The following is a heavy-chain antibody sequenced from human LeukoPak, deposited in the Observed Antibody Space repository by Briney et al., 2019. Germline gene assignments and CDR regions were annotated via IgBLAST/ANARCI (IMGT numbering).Heavy chain of an antibody. CDR3: AREETNYYGSGNNWFDP. CDR2: ISSSGSTI. D-gene: IGHD3-10*01. Sequence: GGSLRLSCAASGSTFSSYEMNWVRQAPGKGLEWVSYISSSGSTIYYADSVKGRFTISRDNAKNSLYLQMNSLRAEDTAVYYCAREETNYYGSGNNWFDPWGQGTLVTVSS. J-gene: IGHJ5*02. V-gene: IGHV3-48*03. CDR1: GSTFSSYE.